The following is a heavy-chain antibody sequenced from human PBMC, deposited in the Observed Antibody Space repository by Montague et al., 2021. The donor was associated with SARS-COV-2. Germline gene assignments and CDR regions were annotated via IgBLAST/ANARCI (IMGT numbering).Heavy chain of an antibody. CDR1: GFTFSSYS. CDR3: ARGGLRYCSGGSCRAKDGMDV. J-gene: IGHJ6*02. Sequence: SLRLXCAASGFTFSSYSMNWVRQASGKGLEWVSSISSSSSYIYYADSVKGRFTISRDNAKNSLYLQMNSLRAEDTAVYYCARGGLRYCSGGSCRAKDGMDVWGQGTMVTVSS. D-gene: IGHD2-15*01. CDR2: ISSSSSYI. V-gene: IGHV3-21*01.